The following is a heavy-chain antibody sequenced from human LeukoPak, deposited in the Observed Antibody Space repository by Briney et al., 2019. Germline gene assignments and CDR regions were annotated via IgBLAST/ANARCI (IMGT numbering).Heavy chain of an antibody. CDR1: GFTFSSYS. J-gene: IGHJ4*02. D-gene: IGHD1-26*01. CDR2: ISSSSSYI. CDR3: ASPDVSRGSYQFDY. V-gene: IGHV3-21*04. Sequence: GSLRLSCAASGFTFSSYSMNWVRQAPGKGLEWVSSISSSSSYIYYADSVKGRFTISRDNAKNSLYLQMNSLRAEGTAVYYCASPDVSRGSYQFDYWGQGTLVTVSS.